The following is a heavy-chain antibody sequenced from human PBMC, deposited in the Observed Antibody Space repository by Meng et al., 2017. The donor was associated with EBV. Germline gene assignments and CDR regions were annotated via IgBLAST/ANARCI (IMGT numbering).Heavy chain of an antibody. J-gene: IGHJ4*02. Sequence: QITCQEYGRTLVKPTQTLSVTCTFSGFSLRTSGGGVGWISQPPGKALEWLALIYWDDDKRYSRSLKSRLNITKDTSKNQVVLTMTNMDPVDTATYYCAHSRVGATECDYWGQGTLVTVSS. CDR2: IYWDDDK. V-gene: IGHV2-5*02. CDR1: GFSLRTSGGG. CDR3: AHSRVGATECDY. D-gene: IGHD1-26*01.